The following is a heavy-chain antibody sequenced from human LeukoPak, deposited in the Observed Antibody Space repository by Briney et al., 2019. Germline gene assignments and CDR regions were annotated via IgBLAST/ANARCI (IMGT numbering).Heavy chain of an antibody. J-gene: IGHJ4*02. V-gene: IGHV3-48*03. D-gene: IGHD2-21*02. CDR2: ITDSGDTI. CDR1: GFTFSSYE. Sequence: GGSLRLSCAASGFTFSSYEMNWVRQTPGKGLEWVAYITDSGDTIKYVDSVKGRFTISRDNAKNSLYLQMDSLKVADTGIYYCARDLVTGIHYWGQGTLVTVSS. CDR3: ARDLVTGIHY.